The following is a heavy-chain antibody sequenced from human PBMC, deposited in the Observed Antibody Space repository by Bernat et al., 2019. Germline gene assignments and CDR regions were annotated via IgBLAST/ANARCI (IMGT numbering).Heavy chain of an antibody. V-gene: IGHV3-21*01. CDR3: ASDASALPPSGSWYGPCYYGMDV. J-gene: IGHJ6*02. D-gene: IGHD6-13*01. Sequence: EVQLVESGGGLVKPGGSLRLSCAASGFTFSSYSMNWVRQAPGKGLEWVSSISSSSSYIYYADTVKGRFTISRDHTKNSQYLQMNSRRAEDTAVYYCASDASALPPSGSWYGPCYYGMDVWGQGTTVTVSS. CDR1: GFTFSSYS. CDR2: ISSSSSYI.